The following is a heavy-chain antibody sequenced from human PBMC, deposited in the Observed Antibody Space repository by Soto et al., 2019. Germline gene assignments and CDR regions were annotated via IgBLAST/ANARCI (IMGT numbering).Heavy chain of an antibody. CDR1: GFTFDDYA. J-gene: IGHJ4*02. CDR2: ISWNSGSI. V-gene: IGHV3-9*01. CDR3: AKDRYGSSSGWTHLDY. Sequence: HPGGSLRLSCAASGFTFDDYAMHWVRQAPGKGLEWVSGISWNSGSIGYADSVKGRFTISRDNAKNSLYLQMNSLRAEDTALYYCAKDRYGSSSGWTHLDYWGQGTLVTVSS. D-gene: IGHD6-19*01.